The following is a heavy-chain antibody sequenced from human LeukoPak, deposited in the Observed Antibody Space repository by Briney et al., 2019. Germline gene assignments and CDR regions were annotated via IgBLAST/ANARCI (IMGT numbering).Heavy chain of an antibody. CDR3: AVDPWRDNADYYYYYYMDV. Sequence: ASVKVSCKASGYTFTGYYMHWVRQAPGRGLEWMGRINPNSGGTNYAQKFQGRVTMTRDTPISTAYMELSRLRSDDTAVYYCAVDPWRDNADYYYYYYMDVWGKGTTVTVSS. V-gene: IGHV1-2*06. CDR2: INPNSGGT. J-gene: IGHJ6*03. D-gene: IGHD1-14*01. CDR1: GYTFTGYY.